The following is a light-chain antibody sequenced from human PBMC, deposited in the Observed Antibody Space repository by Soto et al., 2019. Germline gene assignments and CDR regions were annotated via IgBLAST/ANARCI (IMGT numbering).Light chain of an antibody. J-gene: IGLJ1*01. V-gene: IGLV2-18*02. CDR1: SSEVGTYNR. CDR2: DVS. Sequence: QSVLTQPPSVSGSPGQSVAISCTGTSSEVGTYNRVSWYQQSPGTAPKLLIYDVSNRPSGVPDRFSGSKSGTTASLTISGLQAEDEADFYCSSFTSSDTYVFGTGTKLNVL. CDR3: SSFTSSDTYV.